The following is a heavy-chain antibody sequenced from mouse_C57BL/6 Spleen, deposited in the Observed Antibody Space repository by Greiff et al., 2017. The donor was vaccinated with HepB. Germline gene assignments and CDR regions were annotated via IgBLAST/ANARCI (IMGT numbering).Heavy chain of an antibody. D-gene: IGHD3-3*01. CDR1: GYAFSSYW. V-gene: IGHV1-80*01. CDR2: IYPGDGDT. J-gene: IGHJ4*01. CDR3: ARWRDGDYAMDY. Sequence: QVQLQQSGAELVKPGASVKISCKASGYAFSSYWMNWVNQRPGKGLEWIGQIYPGDGDTNYNGKFKGKATLTADKSSSTAYMQLSSLTSEDSAVYFCARWRDGDYAMDYWGQGTSVTVSS.